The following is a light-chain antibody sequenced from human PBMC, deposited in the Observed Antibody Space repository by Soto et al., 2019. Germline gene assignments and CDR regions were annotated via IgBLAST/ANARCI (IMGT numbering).Light chain of an antibody. CDR1: QGISSY. V-gene: IGKV1-9*01. J-gene: IGKJ3*01. CDR3: QQLNSYPLT. CDR2: AAS. Sequence: DIQLTQSPSFLSASVGDSVTITCRASQGISSYLAWYQQKPGKAPKLLIYAASTLQSGVPSRFSGSGSGTEFTLTISSLQHEDFATYYCQQLNSYPLTFGPGTKVDIK.